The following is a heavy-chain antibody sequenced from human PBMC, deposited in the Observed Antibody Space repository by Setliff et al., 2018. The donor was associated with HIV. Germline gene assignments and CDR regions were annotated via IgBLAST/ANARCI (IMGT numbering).Heavy chain of an antibody. D-gene: IGHD4-4*01. CDR3: ARTVPHSAAQDAFDI. CDR1: GYSISTDEW. V-gene: IGHV4-28*05. J-gene: IGHJ3*02. Sequence: SETLSLTCAVSGYSISTDEWWGRIRQPPGKGLAWIGYISNSGKIYYDPSLNSRVTLSADTSKNQLSLKLTSVTAEDTGVYYCARTVPHSAAQDAFDIWGQGTVVTVSS. CDR2: ISNSGKI.